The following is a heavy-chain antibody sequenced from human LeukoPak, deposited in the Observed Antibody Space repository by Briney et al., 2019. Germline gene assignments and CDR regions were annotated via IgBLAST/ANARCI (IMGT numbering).Heavy chain of an antibody. D-gene: IGHD1-1*01. Sequence: PGGSLRLSCAASGFTFSSYEMNWVRQAPGKGLEWVSYISSSGRTIYYADSVKGRFTISRGNAKNSLYLQMNSPRAEDTAVYYCARDRGNGALDYWGQGTLVTVSS. J-gene: IGHJ4*02. CDR2: ISSSGRTI. CDR3: ARDRGNGALDY. V-gene: IGHV3-48*03. CDR1: GFTFSSYE.